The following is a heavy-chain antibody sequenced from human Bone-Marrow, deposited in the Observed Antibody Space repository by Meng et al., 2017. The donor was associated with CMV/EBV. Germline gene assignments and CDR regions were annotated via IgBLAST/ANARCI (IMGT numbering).Heavy chain of an antibody. D-gene: IGHD1/OR15-1a*01. CDR2: MNHSGST. V-gene: IGHV4-34*01. CDR1: GGSFSGYY. J-gene: IGHJ3*02. Sequence: SETLSLTCAVYGGSFSGYYWSWIRQPPGKGLEWIGEMNHSGSTSYNPSLKSRVTISVDTSKNRFSLKLSSVTAADTAVYYCARVETGTRGGGFDIWGQGTMVTVSS. CDR3: ARVETGTRGGGFDI.